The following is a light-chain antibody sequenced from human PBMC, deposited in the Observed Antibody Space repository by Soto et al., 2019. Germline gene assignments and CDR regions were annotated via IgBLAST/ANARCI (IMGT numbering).Light chain of an antibody. V-gene: IGLV2-23*01. CDR2: EYT. CDR3: CSSAGSGTFV. Sequence: QAALTQPASVSGSPGQSITISCTGTSSDVGSYDLVSWYQQPPGKAPKLMIYEYTKRPSGISTRFSGSKSGNAAFLTISGLQAEDEADYYCCSSAGSGTFVFGTGTKLTVL. J-gene: IGLJ1*01. CDR1: SSDVGSYDL.